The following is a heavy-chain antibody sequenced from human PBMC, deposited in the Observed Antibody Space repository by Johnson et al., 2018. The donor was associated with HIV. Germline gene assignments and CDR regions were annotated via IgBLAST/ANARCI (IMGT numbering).Heavy chain of an antibody. CDR1: GFTFSSYA. J-gene: IGHJ3*02. D-gene: IGHD3-10*01. V-gene: IGHV3-30*04. Sequence: QVQLVESGGGVVQPGRSLRLSCAASGFTFSSYAMYWVRQAPGKGLEWVAVISYDGSKKYYADTVKGRFTISRDNSKNTLYLQLSSLSAEDTAVYYCAKGEALWFGGLGAFDIWGQGTMVTVSS. CDR3: AKGEALWFGGLGAFDI. CDR2: ISYDGSKK.